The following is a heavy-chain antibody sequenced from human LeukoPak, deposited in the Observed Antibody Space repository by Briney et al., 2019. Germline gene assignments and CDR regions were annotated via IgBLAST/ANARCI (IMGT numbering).Heavy chain of an antibody. J-gene: IGHJ5*02. CDR2: INPTGGST. Sequence: ASVKVSCKASGYTFTSYYMHWVRQAPGQGLEWMGLINPTGGSTGYAQKFQGRVTMTRDMSTSTDYMELSSLRSEETAIYYCARDNSVEDTAWWFDPWGQGTLVTVSS. V-gene: IGHV1-46*01. CDR3: ARDNSVEDTAWWFDP. CDR1: GYTFTSYY. D-gene: IGHD4-23*01.